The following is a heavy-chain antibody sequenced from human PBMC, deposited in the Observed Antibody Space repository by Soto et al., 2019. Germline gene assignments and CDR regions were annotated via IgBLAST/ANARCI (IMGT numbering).Heavy chain of an antibody. V-gene: IGHV4-34*01. CDR2: INHSGST. CDR3: ARGFFSFGSGYYGSGSYNWFDP. J-gene: IGHJ5*02. Sequence: LSLTCAVYGGSFSGYYWSWIRQPPGKGLEWIGEINHSGSTNYNPSLKSRVTISVDTSKNQFSLKLSSVTAADTAVYYCARGFFSFGSGYYGSGSYNWFDPWGQGTLVTV. CDR1: GGSFSGYY. D-gene: IGHD3-10*01.